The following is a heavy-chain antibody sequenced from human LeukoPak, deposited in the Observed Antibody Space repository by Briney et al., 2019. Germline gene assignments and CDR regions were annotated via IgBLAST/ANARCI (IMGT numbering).Heavy chain of an antibody. V-gene: IGHV5-51*01. CDR1: GYRFSDYW. Sequence: GESLKISCKGSGYRFSDYWIGWVRQMPGKGLEWMGVIYPSDSHNKYSPSFQGQVTISADKSINTAHLQWSSLKASDTAMYYCARHGTPVAAGSVFDIWGQGTMVTVSS. J-gene: IGHJ3*02. D-gene: IGHD6-13*01. CDR2: IYPSDSHN. CDR3: ARHGTPVAAGSVFDI.